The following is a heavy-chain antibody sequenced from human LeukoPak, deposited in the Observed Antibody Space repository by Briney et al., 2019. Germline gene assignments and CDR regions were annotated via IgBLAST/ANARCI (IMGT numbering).Heavy chain of an antibody. D-gene: IGHD3-3*01. CDR2: IYSGGST. V-gene: IGHV3-66*04. CDR3: ARQLRSRDAFDN. Sequence: GGSLRLPCAASGFTFDDYAMHGIRQAPGKGLEWVSVIYSGGSTYYADSVKGRFTISRDNSKNTLYLQMNSLRAEDTAVYYCARQLRSRDAFDNWGQGTMVTVSS. J-gene: IGHJ3*02. CDR1: GFTFDDYA.